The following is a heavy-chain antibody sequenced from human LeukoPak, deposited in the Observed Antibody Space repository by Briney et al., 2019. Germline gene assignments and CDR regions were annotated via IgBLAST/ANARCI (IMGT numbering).Heavy chain of an antibody. D-gene: IGHD1-14*01. J-gene: IGHJ4*02. CDR1: GGSFSGYY. V-gene: IGHV4-34*01. CDR2: INHSGST. CDR3: ARRGPGHRNDY. Sequence: PSETLSLTCAVYGGSFSGYYWSWIRQPPGKGLEWIGEINHSGSTNYNPSLKSRVTISVDTSKNRFSLKLSSGTAADTAVYYCARRGPGHRNDYWGQGTLVTVSS.